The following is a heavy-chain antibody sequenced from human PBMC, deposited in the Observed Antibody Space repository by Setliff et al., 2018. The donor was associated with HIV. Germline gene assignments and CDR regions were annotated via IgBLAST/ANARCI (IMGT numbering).Heavy chain of an antibody. CDR1: GFTLTSYV. Sequence: GASVKVSCKTSGFTLTSYVIHWVRQAPGQRLEWMGWTNAGSGNTKYSQKFQGRVTITRDTSASTAYMELSSLRSEDTAVYYCAKEGDRYGLDLDYWGQGTLVTVSS. CDR3: AKEGDRYGLDLDY. J-gene: IGHJ4*02. D-gene: IGHD5-18*01. V-gene: IGHV1-3*01. CDR2: TNAGSGNT.